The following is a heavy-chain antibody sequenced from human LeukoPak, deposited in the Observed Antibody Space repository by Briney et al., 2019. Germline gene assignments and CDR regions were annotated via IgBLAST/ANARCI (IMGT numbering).Heavy chain of an antibody. D-gene: IGHD1-26*01. CDR3: AGDSGSYSYYYYYGMDV. CDR2: ISPNSGGT. J-gene: IGHJ6*02. V-gene: IGHV1-2*02. CDR1: GYTFTGYY. Sequence: VASVKVSCKASGYTFTGYYMHWVRQAPGQGLEWMGWISPNSGGTNYAQKFQGRVTMTRDTSISTAYMELSRLRSDDTAVYYCAGDSGSYSYYYYYGMDVWGQGTTVTVSS.